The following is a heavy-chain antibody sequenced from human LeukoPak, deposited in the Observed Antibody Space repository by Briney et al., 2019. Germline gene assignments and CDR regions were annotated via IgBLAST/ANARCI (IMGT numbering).Heavy chain of an antibody. CDR1: GGSISSSSYY. J-gene: IGHJ4*02. V-gene: IGHV4-39*01. Sequence: KPSETLSLTCTVSGGSISSSSYYWGWIRHPPGKGLEWIGSIYYSGSTYYNPSLKSRVTISVDTSKNQFPLKLSSVTAADTAVYYCARHWNRGSRDYWGQGTLVTVSS. D-gene: IGHD1-26*01. CDR3: ARHWNRGSRDY. CDR2: IYYSGST.